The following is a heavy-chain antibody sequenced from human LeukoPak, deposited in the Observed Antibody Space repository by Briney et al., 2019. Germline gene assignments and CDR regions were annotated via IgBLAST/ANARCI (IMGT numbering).Heavy chain of an antibody. CDR1: GYTLTELS. V-gene: IGHV1-24*01. CDR2: FDPEDGET. D-gene: IGHD3-10*01. Sequence: ASVKVSWTVSGYTLTELSMHWVRQAPGKGLEWMGGFDPEDGETIYAQKFQGRVTMTEDTSTDTAYMELSSLRSEDTAVYYCATSSMVRGGRFDPWGQGTLVTVSS. CDR3: ATSSMVRGGRFDP. J-gene: IGHJ5*02.